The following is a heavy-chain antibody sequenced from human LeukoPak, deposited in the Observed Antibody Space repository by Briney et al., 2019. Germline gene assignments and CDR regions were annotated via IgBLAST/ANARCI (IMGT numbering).Heavy chain of an antibody. CDR1: GFTFSSYS. J-gene: IGHJ5*02. CDR3: ARDRAAGTVGNWFDP. V-gene: IGHV3-21*01. CDR2: ISSSSSYI. D-gene: IGHD6-13*01. Sequence: GGSLRLSCAASGFTFSSYSMNWVRQAPGKGLEWGSSISSSSSYIYYADSVKGRFTISRDNAKNSLYLQMNSLRAEDTAVYYCARDRAAGTVGNWFDPWGQGTLVTVSS.